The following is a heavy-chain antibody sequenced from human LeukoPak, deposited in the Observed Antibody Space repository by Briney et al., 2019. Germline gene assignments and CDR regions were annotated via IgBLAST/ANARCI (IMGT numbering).Heavy chain of an antibody. V-gene: IGHV3-66*01. D-gene: IGHD2-2*01. J-gene: IGHJ6*03. Sequence: GGSLRLSCAASGFTVSNNYMYWVRQAPGKGLEWVSVIYSGGSTYYADSVKGRFTISRDNSKNTLYLQMNSLRAEDTAVYFCARDPSPRTTYYYYYMDVWGTGTTVTVSS. CDR3: ARDPSPRTTYYYYYMDV. CDR2: IYSGGST. CDR1: GFTVSNNY.